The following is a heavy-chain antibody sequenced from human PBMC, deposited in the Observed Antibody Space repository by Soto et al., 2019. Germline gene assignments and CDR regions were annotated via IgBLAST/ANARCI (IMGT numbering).Heavy chain of an antibody. D-gene: IGHD3-10*02. J-gene: IGHJ5*01. CDR1: GFTFSSYG. CDR2: IWYDGSNK. CDR3: ARARDYYDRCEHPYGFDP. V-gene: IGHV3-33*01. Sequence: GGTLRLSCAASGFTFSSYGMHWGRQAQGQGLEWVAVIWYDGSNKYYADSVKGRFTTSRDDTKNKLYLQMNSLRAAATAAYYCARARDYYDRCEHPYGFDPWGQGTMVTVSS.